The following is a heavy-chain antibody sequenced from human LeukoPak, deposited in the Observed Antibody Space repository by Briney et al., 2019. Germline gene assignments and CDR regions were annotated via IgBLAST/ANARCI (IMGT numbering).Heavy chain of an antibody. Sequence: SVKVSCKASGGTFSSYAISWVRQTPGQGLEWMGGIIPIFGTANYAQKFQGRVTITADESTSTAYMELSSLRSEDTAVYYCAREDQDCSSTSCSFDYWGQGTLVTVSS. J-gene: IGHJ4*02. CDR1: GGTFSSYA. CDR3: AREDQDCSSTSCSFDY. CDR2: IIPIFGTA. D-gene: IGHD2-2*01. V-gene: IGHV1-69*13.